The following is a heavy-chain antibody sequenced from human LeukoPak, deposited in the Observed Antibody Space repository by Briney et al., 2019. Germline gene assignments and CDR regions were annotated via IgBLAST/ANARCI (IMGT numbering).Heavy chain of an antibody. CDR2: IYYGGST. V-gene: IGHV4-39*01. CDR3: ARRDMTAVTAYAFDI. D-gene: IGHD4-11*01. J-gene: IGHJ3*02. CDR1: GGSISSSSYY. Sequence: SETLSLTCTVSGGSISSSSYYWGWIRQPPGKGLEWIGSIYYGGSTYYNPSLNSRVTISVDTSKNQFSLKLRSVTAADTAVYYCARRDMTAVTAYAFDIWGQGTMVTVSS.